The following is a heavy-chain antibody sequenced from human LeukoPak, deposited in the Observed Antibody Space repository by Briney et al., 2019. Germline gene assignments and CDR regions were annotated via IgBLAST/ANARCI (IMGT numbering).Heavy chain of an antibody. CDR3: ARVLPRRNIVVVPAARTRSKEWFDP. CDR1: VGSFSGYY. D-gene: IGHD2-2*01. Sequence: SETLSLTCAVYVGSFSGYYWSWIRQPPGKGLEWIGEINHSGSTNYNPSLKSRVTISVDTSKNQFSLKLSSVTAADTAVYYCARVLPRRNIVVVPAARTRSKEWFDPWGQGTLVTVSS. CDR2: INHSGST. J-gene: IGHJ5*02. V-gene: IGHV4-34*01.